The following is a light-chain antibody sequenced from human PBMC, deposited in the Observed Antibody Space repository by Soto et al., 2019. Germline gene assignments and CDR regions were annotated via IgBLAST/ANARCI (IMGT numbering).Light chain of an antibody. Sequence: DIQMTQSPSSLSASVGDRVTITCQASQDTNNYLNWYQHKPGKAPKLMLYDAYNLETGVPSRFSGSGSGTDFTFTITNLQLEDIATYYCQKYDNFPRFGQGTKVEIK. J-gene: IGKJ2*03. CDR3: QKYDNFPR. CDR1: QDTNNY. CDR2: DAY. V-gene: IGKV1-33*01.